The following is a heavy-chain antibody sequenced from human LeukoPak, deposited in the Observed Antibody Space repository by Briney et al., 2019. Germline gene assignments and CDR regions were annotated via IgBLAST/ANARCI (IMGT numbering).Heavy chain of an antibody. CDR1: GFTFSSYS. Sequence: GGSLRLSCAASGFTFSSYSMNWVRQAPGKGLEWVSYIGSGSSIIFNADSVKGRFTISRDNAKNSLYLQMNSLRVEDTAVYYCAGNGHRSVWTMIVVLWGQGTLVTVSS. V-gene: IGHV3-48*04. D-gene: IGHD3-22*01. CDR3: AGNGHRSVWTMIVVL. J-gene: IGHJ4*02. CDR2: IGSGSSII.